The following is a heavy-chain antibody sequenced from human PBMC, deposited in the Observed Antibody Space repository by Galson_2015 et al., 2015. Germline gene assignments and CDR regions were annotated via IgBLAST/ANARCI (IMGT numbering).Heavy chain of an antibody. J-gene: IGHJ4*02. CDR1: GFTFSRSA. Sequence: SLRLSCAASGFTFSRSAMTWVRQAAGKGLEWVSSISGSGLDWILSISGRGGATYYADSVKGRFTISRDNAKNSLYLQMNSLRAEDTAVYYCARDRKLGYCSGGSCYYSGWGQGTLVTVSS. D-gene: IGHD2-15*01. CDR3: ARDRKLGYCSGGSCYYSG. CDR2: ISGSGLDWILSISGRGGAT. V-gene: IGHV3-21*01.